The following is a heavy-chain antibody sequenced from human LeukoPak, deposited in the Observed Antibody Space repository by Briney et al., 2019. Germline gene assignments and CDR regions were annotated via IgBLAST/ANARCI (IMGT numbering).Heavy chain of an antibody. CDR2: ISYDGKNK. CDR3: ARAKRGLTDY. Sequence: GRSLRLSCAASGFTFSNYAIHWVRQAPGKGLEWVAVISYDGKNKFYADSVTGRFTISRDNSKNTLFLQMSSLRAEDTAVYYCARAKRGLTDYWGQGTLVNVSS. J-gene: IGHJ4*02. V-gene: IGHV3-30*04. D-gene: IGHD2-8*01. CDR1: GFTFSNYA.